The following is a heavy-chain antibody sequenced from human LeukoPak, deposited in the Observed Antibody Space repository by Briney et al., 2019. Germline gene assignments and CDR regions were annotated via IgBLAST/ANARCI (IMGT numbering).Heavy chain of an antibody. CDR1: GFSFSSYW. V-gene: IGHV3-74*01. CDR3: AKATGGDQYVGSFDY. Sequence: GGSLRLSCAASGFSFSSYWMHWVRQAPGKGLLWVSRINTDGSATYYADSVKGRFTISRDNAKNSLYLQMNSLRAEDMALYYCAKATGGDQYVGSFDYWGQGTLVTVSS. CDR2: INTDGSAT. D-gene: IGHD1-26*01. J-gene: IGHJ4*02.